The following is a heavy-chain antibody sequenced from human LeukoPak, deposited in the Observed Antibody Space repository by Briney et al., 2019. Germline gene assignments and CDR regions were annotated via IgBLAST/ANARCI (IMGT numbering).Heavy chain of an antibody. Sequence: PSETLSLTCAVYGGSFSGYYWSWIRQPLGKGLEWIGEINHGGSTNYNPSLKSRLTISVDTSKNQFSLKLSSVTAADTAVYYCAREGVYYDILAAYYRPYYFDFWGQGTLVTVYS. CDR2: INHGGST. CDR3: AREGVYYDILAAYYRPYYFDF. CDR1: GGSFSGYY. J-gene: IGHJ4*02. V-gene: IGHV4-34*01. D-gene: IGHD3-9*01.